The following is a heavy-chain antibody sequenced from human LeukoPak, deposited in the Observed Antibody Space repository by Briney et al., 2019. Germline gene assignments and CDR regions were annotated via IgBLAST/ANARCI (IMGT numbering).Heavy chain of an antibody. D-gene: IGHD3-22*01. CDR3: ARHGGPYYYDSRGYFDY. CDR1: GGSISSTSYF. CDR2: IYYSGST. J-gene: IGHJ4*02. V-gene: IGHV4-39*01. Sequence: SETLSLTCSVSGGSISSTSYFWGWIRQPPWKGLEWIGNIYYSGSTYYNPSLKSRVTISIGTSKNQFSLKLSSVTAADTAVYYCARHGGPYYYDSRGYFDYWGQGTLVTVSS.